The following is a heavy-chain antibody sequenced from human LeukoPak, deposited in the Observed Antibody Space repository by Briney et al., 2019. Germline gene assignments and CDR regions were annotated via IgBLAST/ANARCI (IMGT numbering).Heavy chain of an antibody. CDR2: ISSSGSTI. CDR1: GFTFSSYS. CDR3: AGGVEMATNY. Sequence: PGGSLRLSCAASGFTFSSYSMNWVRQAPGKGLEWVSYISSSGSTIYYADSVKGRFTISRDNAKNSLYLQMNSLRAEDTAVYYCAGGVEMATNYWGQGTLVTVSS. J-gene: IGHJ4*02. D-gene: IGHD5-24*01. V-gene: IGHV3-48*04.